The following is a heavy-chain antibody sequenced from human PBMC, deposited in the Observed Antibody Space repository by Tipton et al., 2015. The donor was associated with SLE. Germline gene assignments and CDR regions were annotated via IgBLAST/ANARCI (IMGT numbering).Heavy chain of an antibody. CDR2: IYGGGST. CDR1: GFTVSSNY. CDR3: ASGAWFDR. V-gene: IGHV3-66*02. D-gene: IGHD3-16*01. J-gene: IGHJ5*02. Sequence: SLRLSCAASGFTVSSNYMSWVRQAPGKGLEWVSIIYGGGSTYYADSVKGRFTSSRDNSKNTAYLQMSSLRSEDTAIYSCASGAWFDRWGQGTLVIVSS.